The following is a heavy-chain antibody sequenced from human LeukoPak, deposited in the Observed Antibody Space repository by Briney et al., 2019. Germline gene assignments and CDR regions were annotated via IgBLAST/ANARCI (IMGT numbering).Heavy chain of an antibody. CDR1: GYTLTELS. CDR3: ATGGKKWLRFRPWDC. V-gene: IGHV1-24*01. Sequence: ASVKVSCKVSGYTLTELSMHWVRQAPGKGLEWMGGFDPEDGETIYAQKFQGRVTMTEDTSTDTAYMELSSLRSEDTAVYYCATGGKKWLRFRPWDCWGQGTLVTVSS. D-gene: IGHD5-12*01. J-gene: IGHJ4*02. CDR2: FDPEDGET.